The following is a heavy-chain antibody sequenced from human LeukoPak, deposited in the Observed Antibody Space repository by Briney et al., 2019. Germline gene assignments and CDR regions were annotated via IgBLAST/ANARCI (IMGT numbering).Heavy chain of an antibody. CDR3: ARVLRNWNYFDY. D-gene: IGHD1-1*01. J-gene: IGHJ4*02. CDR1: GGSISSHY. Sequence: PSETLSLTCTVSGGSISSHYWSWIRQPPGKGLEWIGYIYYSGSTNYNPSLKSRVTISVDTSKNQFSLKLSSVTAADTAVYYCARVLRNWNYFDYWGQGTLVTVSS. CDR2: IYYSGST. V-gene: IGHV4-59*11.